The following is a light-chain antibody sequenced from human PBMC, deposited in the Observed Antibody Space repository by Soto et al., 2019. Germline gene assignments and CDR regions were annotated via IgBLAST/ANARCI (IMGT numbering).Light chain of an antibody. J-gene: IGLJ1*01. CDR2: EVN. Sequence: QSALTQPASLSGSPGQSITISCTGTSSDIGAYDYVSWFQQHPGKAPKLMISEVNNRPSGVSNRFSGSKSGNTAYLTISGLQPEDGAEYYCNSYSSSTFYVFGTGTKVTVL. V-gene: IGLV2-14*01. CDR1: SSDIGAYDY. CDR3: NSYSSSTFYV.